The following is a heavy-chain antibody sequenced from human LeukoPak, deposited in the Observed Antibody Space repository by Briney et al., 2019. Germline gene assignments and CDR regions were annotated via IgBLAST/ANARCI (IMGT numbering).Heavy chain of an antibody. Sequence: SGPALVKPTQTLTLTCTFSGFSLSTSGMCVSWIRQPPGKALEWLARIDWDDDKYYSTSLKTRPTISKDTSKNQVVLTMTNMDPVDTATYYCARIREGGKYCSSTSCYFDYWGQGTLVTVSS. CDR1: GFSLSTSGMC. CDR3: ARIREGGKYCSSTSCYFDY. D-gene: IGHD2-2*01. J-gene: IGHJ4*02. CDR2: IDWDDDK. V-gene: IGHV2-70*11.